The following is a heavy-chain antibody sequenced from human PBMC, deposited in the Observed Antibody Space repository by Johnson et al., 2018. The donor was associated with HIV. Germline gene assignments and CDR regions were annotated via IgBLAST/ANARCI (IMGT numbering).Heavy chain of an antibody. CDR3: VRVGGNGNYFFDPFDM. D-gene: IGHD1-26*01. CDR1: VFTFSSYG. J-gene: IGHJ3*02. Sequence: QVQLVESGGGVVQPGGSLRLSCAASVFTFSSYGMHWVRQAPGKGLEWVAFIRYDGSNKYYVDSVKGRFTISRDNAKNSLYLQMNSLRVEDTALYYCVRVGGNGNYFFDPFDMRGQGTMVTVSS. V-gene: IGHV3-30*02. CDR2: IRYDGSNK.